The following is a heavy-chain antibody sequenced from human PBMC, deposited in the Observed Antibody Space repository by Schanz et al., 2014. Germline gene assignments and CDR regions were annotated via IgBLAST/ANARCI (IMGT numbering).Heavy chain of an antibody. J-gene: IGHJ3*01. V-gene: IGHV3-33*01. CDR2: TRYDGNNK. CDR1: GFTFSRYG. CDR3: ARDYESDWSSPRHDAFDV. D-gene: IGHD3-9*01. Sequence: QVQLVESGGGVVQPGRSLRLSCAASGFTFSRYGMHWVRQAPGKGLEWVAATRYDGNNKYYVDSVKGRFTISRDNSKTTLYLQINSVRAEDTAVYFCARDYESDWSSPRHDAFDVWGQGTVVTVSS.